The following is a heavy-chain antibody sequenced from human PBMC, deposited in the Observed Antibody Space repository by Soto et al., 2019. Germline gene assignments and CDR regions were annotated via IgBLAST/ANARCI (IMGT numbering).Heavy chain of an antibody. Sequence: SETLSLTCAVSGVSLTSGNWWTWVRQSPQRGLEYIGEIFHDGTANYYPSFERRVAMSVDASRNQFSLKLTSVTAADTAVYFCARLVYDTRLNYMYFDFWGPGTLVTVSS. CDR2: IFHDGTA. J-gene: IGHJ4*02. V-gene: IGHV4-4*02. CDR1: GVSLTSGNW. D-gene: IGHD3-10*01. CDR3: ARLVYDTRLNYMYFDF.